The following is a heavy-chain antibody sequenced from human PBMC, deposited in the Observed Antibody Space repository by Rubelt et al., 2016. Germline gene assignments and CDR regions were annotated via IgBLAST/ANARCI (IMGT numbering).Heavy chain of an antibody. CDR3: ASDYGDTYFDY. CDR2: INPNSGGT. J-gene: IGHJ4*02. V-gene: IGHV1-2*02. D-gene: IGHD4-17*01. Sequence: QVQLMQSGAEVKKPGSSVKVSCKASGGTFSSYAISWVRQAPGQGLEWMGWINPNSGGTNFAKRFQGRVTMTRDTSISTAYMELSRLRSDDTAVYYCASDYGDTYFDYWGQGTLVTVSS. CDR1: GGTFSSYA.